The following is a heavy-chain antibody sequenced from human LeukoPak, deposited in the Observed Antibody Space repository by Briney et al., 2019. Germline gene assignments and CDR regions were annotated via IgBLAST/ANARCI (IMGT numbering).Heavy chain of an antibody. CDR3: ARNSGYDFGALDY. CDR1: GFTFSIAW. Sequence: GGSLRLSCAASGFTFSIAWMSWVRQAPGKGLEWVSSISSSSSYIYYADSVKGRFTISRDNAKNSLYLQMNSLRAEDTAVYYCARNSGYDFGALDYWGQGTLVTVSS. D-gene: IGHD5-12*01. J-gene: IGHJ4*02. V-gene: IGHV3-21*01. CDR2: ISSSSSYI.